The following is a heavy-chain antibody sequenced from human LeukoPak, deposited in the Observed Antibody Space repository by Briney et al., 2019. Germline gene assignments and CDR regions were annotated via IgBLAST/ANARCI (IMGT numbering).Heavy chain of an antibody. Sequence: GRSLRLSCAASGFTFDDYAMHWVRQAPGKGLEWVSGISWDSGSIGYADSVKGRFTISRDNAKNSLYLQMNSLRAEDTAVYYCARDRLGIPYFDYWGQGTLVTVSS. CDR3: ARDRLGIPYFDY. CDR2: ISWDSGSI. V-gene: IGHV3-9*01. CDR1: GFTFDDYA. J-gene: IGHJ4*02. D-gene: IGHD7-27*01.